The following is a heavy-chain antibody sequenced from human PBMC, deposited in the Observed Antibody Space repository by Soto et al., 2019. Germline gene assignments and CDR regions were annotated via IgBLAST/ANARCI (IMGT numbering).Heavy chain of an antibody. CDR3: AKDGYYDFWSGYYDY. Sequence: PGGSLRLSCAASGFTFSSYAMIWVRQAPGKGLEWVSAISGSGGSTYYADSVKGRFTISRDNSKNTLYLQMNSLRAEDTAVYYCAKDGYYDFWSGYYDYWGQGTLVTVSS. V-gene: IGHV3-23*01. CDR2: ISGSGGST. D-gene: IGHD3-3*01. J-gene: IGHJ4*02. CDR1: GFTFSSYA.